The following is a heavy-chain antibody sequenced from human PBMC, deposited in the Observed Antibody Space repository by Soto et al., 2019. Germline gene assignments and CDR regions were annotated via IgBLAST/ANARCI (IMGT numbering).Heavy chain of an antibody. CDR1: GYTFTSYY. V-gene: IGHV1-46*01. Sequence: ASVKVSCKASGYTFTSYYMHWVRQAPGQGLEWMGIINPSGGSTSYAQKFQGRVPMTRDTSTSTVYMELSSLRSEDTAVYYCARAQLERRGLPPTGEYYNYYYGMDVWGQGTTVTVSS. J-gene: IGHJ6*02. CDR2: INPSGGST. D-gene: IGHD1-1*01. CDR3: ARAQLERRGLPPTGEYYNYYYGMDV.